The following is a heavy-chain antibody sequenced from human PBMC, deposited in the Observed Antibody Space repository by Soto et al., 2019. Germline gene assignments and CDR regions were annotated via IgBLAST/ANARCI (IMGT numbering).Heavy chain of an antibody. J-gene: IGHJ5*02. D-gene: IGHD2-15*01. CDR2: INHSGST. CDR1: GGSFSGYY. V-gene: IGHV4-34*01. CDR3: ARALCSGGSCQKWYNWFDP. Sequence: SETLSLTCAVYGGSFSGYYWSWIRQPPGKGLEWIGEINHSGSTNYNPSLKSRVTISVDTSKNQFSLKLSSVTAADTAVYYCARALCSGGSCQKWYNWFDPWGQGTLVTVSS.